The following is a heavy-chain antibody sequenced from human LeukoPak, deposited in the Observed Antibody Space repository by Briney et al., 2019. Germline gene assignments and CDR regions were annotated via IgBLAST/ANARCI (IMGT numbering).Heavy chain of an antibody. CDR2: FDPEDGET. J-gene: IGHJ4*02. Sequence: ASVKVSCKVSGYTLTELSMHWVRQAPGKGLEWVGGFDPEDGETIYAQKFQGRVTMTEDTSTDTAYMELSSLRSEDTAVYYCATATMVRGVLLGYFDYWGQGTLVTVSS. V-gene: IGHV1-24*01. CDR3: ATATMVRGVLLGYFDY. D-gene: IGHD3-10*01. CDR1: GYTLTELS.